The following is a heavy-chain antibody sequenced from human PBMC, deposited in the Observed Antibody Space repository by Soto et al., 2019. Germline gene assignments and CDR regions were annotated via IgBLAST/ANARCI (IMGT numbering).Heavy chain of an antibody. CDR2: IYSSGIT. J-gene: IGHJ4*02. CDR3: ATKPNGLYYFDY. Sequence: QVQLQESGPGLLQPSQTLSLTCTVSGGSISSGGYYWSWIRQHPGKGLEWIGYIYSSGITYYNPSLKRRVTMSVDMSKNQFSLRLSSVTAADTAVYYCATKPNGLYYFDYWGQGTLVTVSS. D-gene: IGHD2-8*01. CDR1: GGSISSGGYY. V-gene: IGHV4-31*03.